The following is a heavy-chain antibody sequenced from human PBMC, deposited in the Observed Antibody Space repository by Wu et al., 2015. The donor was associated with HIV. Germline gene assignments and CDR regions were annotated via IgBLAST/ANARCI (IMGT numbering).Heavy chain of an antibody. CDR3: AICLGGYSEQLGTLVTYFDY. D-gene: IGHD6-13*01. CDR2: IIPIFGTA. Sequence: QVQLVQSGAEVKKPGSSVKVSCKASGGTFSSYAISWVRQAPGQGLEWMGGIIPIFGTANYAQKFQGRVTITTDESTSTAYMELSSLRSEDTAVYYCAICLGGYSEQLGTLVTYFDYVGPRERWSPSP. V-gene: IGHV1-69*05. J-gene: IGHJ4*02. CDR1: GGTFSSYA.